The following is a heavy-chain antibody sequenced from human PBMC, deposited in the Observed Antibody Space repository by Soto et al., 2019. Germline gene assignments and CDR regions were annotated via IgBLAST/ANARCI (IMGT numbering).Heavy chain of an antibody. CDR3: ARDLRFDILTGYYGPYYYYGMDV. D-gene: IGHD3-9*01. CDR2: IKQDGSDK. Sequence: PGGSLRLSCAASGFTFSSYWMSWVRQAPGKGLEWVANIKQDGSDKYYVDSVRGRFTISRDNAKNSLYLQMNSLRAGDTAVYYCARDLRFDILTGYYGPYYYYGMDVWGQGTTVTVS. J-gene: IGHJ6*02. CDR1: GFTFSSYW. V-gene: IGHV3-7*03.